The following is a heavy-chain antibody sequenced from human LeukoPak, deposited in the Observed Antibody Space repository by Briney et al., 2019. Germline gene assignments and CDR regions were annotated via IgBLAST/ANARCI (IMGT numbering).Heavy chain of an antibody. D-gene: IGHD3-10*01. V-gene: IGHV3-7*01. J-gene: IGHJ5*02. CDR2: INQDGSET. CDR1: RFTFGIYW. Sequence: GGSLRLSCAASRFTFGIYWMSGVRQAPRKALEWVANINQDGSETYYVDSVEGRFTISRDNAKDSLYLQMNSLRVEDTAVYYCLQYGSGSTWGQGTLVTVSS. CDR3: LQYGSGST.